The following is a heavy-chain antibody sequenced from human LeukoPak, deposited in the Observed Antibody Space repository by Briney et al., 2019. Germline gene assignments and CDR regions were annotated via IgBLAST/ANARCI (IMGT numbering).Heavy chain of an antibody. CDR2: IYHSGST. CDR1: GFTFSSYGM. D-gene: IGHD2-2*01. CDR3: ARVGSSHYYYYYMDV. V-gene: IGHV4-4*02. J-gene: IGHJ6*03. Sequence: GSLRLSCAASGFTFSSYGMSWVRQPPGKGLEWIGEIYHSGSTNYNPSLKSRVTISVDKSKNQFSLKLSSVTAADTAVYYCARVGSSHYYYYYMDVWGKGTTVTVSS.